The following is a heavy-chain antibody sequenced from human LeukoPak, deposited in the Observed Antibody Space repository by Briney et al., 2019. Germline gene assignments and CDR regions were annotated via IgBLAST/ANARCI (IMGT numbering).Heavy chain of an antibody. D-gene: IGHD6-13*01. J-gene: IGHJ5*02. CDR1: GYTFTGYH. CDR2: INPSSGGT. Sequence: GASVKVSCKASGYTFTGYHMHWVRQAPGQGLEWMGWINPSSGGTNYAQKFQGRVTMTRDTSISTAYMELSSLRSDDTAVYYCARGRSSWYGTNNWFDPWGQGTLVTVSS. CDR3: ARGRSSWYGTNNWFDP. V-gene: IGHV1-2*02.